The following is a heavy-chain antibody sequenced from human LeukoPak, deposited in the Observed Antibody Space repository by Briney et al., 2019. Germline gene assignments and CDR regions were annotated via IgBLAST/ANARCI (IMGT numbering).Heavy chain of an antibody. CDR1: GGTFSSYA. V-gene: IGHV1-69*13. CDR3: ARDNCSGGSCYRADAFDI. J-gene: IGHJ3*02. CDR2: IIPIFGTA. D-gene: IGHD2-15*01. Sequence: SVKVSCKASGGTFSSYAISWVRQAPGQGLEWMGGIIPIFGTANYAQKFQGRVTITADESTSTAYMELSSLRSEDTAVYYCARDNCSGGSCYRADAFDIWGQGTMVTVSS.